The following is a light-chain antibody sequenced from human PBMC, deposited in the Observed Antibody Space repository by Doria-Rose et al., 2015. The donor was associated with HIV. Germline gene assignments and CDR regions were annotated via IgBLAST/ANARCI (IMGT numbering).Light chain of an antibody. CDR1: QTVSTY. J-gene: IGKJ1*01. CDR3: QKTYSSPPCT. CDR2: AAS. Sequence: QSPSSLAASIGDRVTVTCRHSQTVSTYLNWLQQEPGKAPKLLIYAASRLQSGVPSRFSGSGSGTDFTLTISGLQPGDFATYYCQKTYSSPPCTFGQGTKIEMK. V-gene: IGKV1-39*01.